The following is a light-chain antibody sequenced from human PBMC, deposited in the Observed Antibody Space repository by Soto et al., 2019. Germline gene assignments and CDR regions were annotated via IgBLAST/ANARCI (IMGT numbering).Light chain of an antibody. Sequence: QSVLTQPPSASGTPGQRVTISCSGSSSNIGSNYVYWYQQLPGTAPKLLIYRNNQRPSGVPDRFSGSKSGTSASLAVSGLRYEDEADYYCAACDDSRSGLVFGGGTKLTVL. CDR2: RNN. J-gene: IGLJ3*02. CDR1: SSNIGSNY. V-gene: IGLV1-47*01. CDR3: AACDDSRSGLV.